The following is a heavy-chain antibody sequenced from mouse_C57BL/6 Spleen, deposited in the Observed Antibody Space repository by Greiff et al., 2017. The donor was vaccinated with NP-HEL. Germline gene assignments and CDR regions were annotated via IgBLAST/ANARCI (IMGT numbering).Heavy chain of an antibody. Sequence: LQESGAELVRPGSSVKLSCKASGYTFTSYWMHWVKQRPIQGLEWIGNIDPSDSETHYNQKFKDKATLTVDKSSSTAYMQLSSLTSEDSAVYYGARVEYGGYYAMDYWGQGTSVTVSS. CDR3: ARVEYGGYYAMDY. J-gene: IGHJ4*01. V-gene: IGHV1-52*01. CDR1: GYTFTSYW. D-gene: IGHD2-10*02. CDR2: IDPSDSET.